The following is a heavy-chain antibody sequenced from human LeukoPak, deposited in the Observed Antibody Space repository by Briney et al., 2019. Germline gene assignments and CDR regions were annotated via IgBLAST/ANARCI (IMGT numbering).Heavy chain of an antibody. V-gene: IGHV3-21*01. CDR3: ARDGGGMVGALYYFDS. J-gene: IGHJ4*02. CDR2: ISSSSSFI. Sequence: GGSLRLSCVASGFTFSSYSMNWVRQAPGKGLEWVSSISSSSSFIYYADSVKGRFTISGDNAKNSLYLQMNSRRDEDTAVYYCARDGGGMVGALYYFDSWGQGTLVTVSS. D-gene: IGHD1-26*01. CDR1: GFTFSSYS.